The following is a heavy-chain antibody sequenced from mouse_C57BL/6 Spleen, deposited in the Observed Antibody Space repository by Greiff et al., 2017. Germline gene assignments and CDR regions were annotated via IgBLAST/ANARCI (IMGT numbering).Heavy chain of an antibody. D-gene: IGHD1-1*01. Sequence: EVMLVESGGGLVQPGGSLKLSCAASGFTFSDYYMYWVRQTPEKRLEWVAYISNGGGSTYYPDTVKGRFTISRDNAKNTLYLQMSRLKSEDTAMYYCARHDGFYAMDYWGQGTSVTVSS. CDR1: GFTFSDYY. V-gene: IGHV5-12*01. CDR2: ISNGGGST. J-gene: IGHJ4*01. CDR3: ARHDGFYAMDY.